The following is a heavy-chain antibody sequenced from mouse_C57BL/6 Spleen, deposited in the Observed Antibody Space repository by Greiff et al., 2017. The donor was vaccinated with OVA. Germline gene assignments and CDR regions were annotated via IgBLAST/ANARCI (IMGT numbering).Heavy chain of an antibody. V-gene: IGHV5-17*01. CDR3: ARGGLYYYYFDY. D-gene: IGHD1-1*01. CDR2: ISSGSSTL. CDR1: GFTFSDYG. J-gene: IGHJ2*01. Sequence: EVKVVESGGGLVKPGGSLKLSCAASGFTFSDYGMHWVRQAPEKGLEWVAYISSGSSTLSYADTVQGRFPISRANAKNALVLQMTSLRYEDTAMYYCARGGLYYYYFDYWGQGTTLTVSS.